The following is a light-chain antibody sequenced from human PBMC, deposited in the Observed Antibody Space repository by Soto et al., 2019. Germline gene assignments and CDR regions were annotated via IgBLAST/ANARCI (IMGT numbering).Light chain of an antibody. CDR1: SSDIGGYKY. V-gene: IGLV2-14*01. CDR3: SSYTIYSTLLL. J-gene: IGLJ2*01. Sequence: QSALTQPASVSGSPGQSITISCTGTSSDIGGYKYVSWYQQHPGKAPKLIIYEVTNRPSSVSDRFSGSKSGNTASLTISGLQAEDEADYYCSSYTIYSTLLLFGGGTKLTVL. CDR2: EVT.